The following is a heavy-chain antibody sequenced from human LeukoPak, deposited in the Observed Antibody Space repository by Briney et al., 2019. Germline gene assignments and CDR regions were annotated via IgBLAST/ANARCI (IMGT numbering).Heavy chain of an antibody. J-gene: IGHJ4*02. D-gene: IGHD5-12*01. V-gene: IGHV3-23*01. Sequence: GGSLRLSCAASGFTFSSYGMSWVRQAPGKGLEWVSAISGNGGGRYYADSVKGRFTISRDNSKNTLYLQMNSLRAEDTAVYYCARGPSGYHNTGGQGTLVTVSS. CDR2: ISGNGGGR. CDR1: GFTFSSYG. CDR3: ARGPSGYHNT.